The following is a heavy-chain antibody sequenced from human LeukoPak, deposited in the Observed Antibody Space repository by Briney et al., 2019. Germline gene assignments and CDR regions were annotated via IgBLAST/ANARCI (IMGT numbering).Heavy chain of an antibody. Sequence: GGSLRLSCAAPGFTVSSNYMSWVRQAPGKGLEWVSVIYSGGSTYYADSVKGRFTISRDNSKNTLYLQMNSLRAEDTAVYYCARSSAVYDSSGYYYVSLDPWGQGTLVTVSS. V-gene: IGHV3-66*01. CDR1: GFTVSSNY. D-gene: IGHD3-22*01. J-gene: IGHJ5*02. CDR3: ARSSAVYDSSGYYYVSLDP. CDR2: IYSGGST.